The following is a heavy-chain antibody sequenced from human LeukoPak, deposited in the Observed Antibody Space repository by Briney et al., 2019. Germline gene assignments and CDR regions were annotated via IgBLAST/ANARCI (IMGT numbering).Heavy chain of an antibody. CDR2: ISVYNGDT. V-gene: IGHV1-18*01. J-gene: IGHJ4*02. D-gene: IGHD6-19*01. CDR3: AREGNGWLHDY. Sequence: ASVKVSCKASGYTFTSYGISWVRQAPGQGLEWMGWISVYNGDTNYAQKLQGRVTLTTDTSTSTAYMELRSLRSDDTAVYYCAREGNGWLHDYWGQGTLVIVSS. CDR1: GYTFTSYG.